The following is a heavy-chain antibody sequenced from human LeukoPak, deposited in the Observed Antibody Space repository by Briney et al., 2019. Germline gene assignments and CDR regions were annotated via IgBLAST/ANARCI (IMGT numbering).Heavy chain of an antibody. D-gene: IGHD2-15*01. CDR2: ISHRGDT. CDR1: GYPITNGYD. Sequence: SETLSLTCAVSGYPITNGYDWGWIRQSPGKGLEWIGSISHRGDTYYNPSLKSRVTISIDTSQNHFSLKVTSVTAADTALYYCATTVGDLCGSCTCYSGVEYWGQGTLVTVSS. J-gene: IGHJ4*02. V-gene: IGHV4-38-2*01. CDR3: ATTVGDLCGSCTCYSGVEY.